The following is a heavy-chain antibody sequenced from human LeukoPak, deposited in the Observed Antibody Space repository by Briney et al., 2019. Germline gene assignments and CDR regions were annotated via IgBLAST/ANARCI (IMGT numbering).Heavy chain of an antibody. CDR3: ARDPYSGNYGNYYYYYMDV. Sequence: AGGSLRLSCATPGFTFNNYNMNWVRQAPGRALEWVSSITSSGTYIFYADSVKGRFTISRDNAKNSLYLQMNSLGPEDTAVYYCARDPYSGNYGNYYYYYMDVWGKGTTVTISS. D-gene: IGHD1-26*01. V-gene: IGHV3-21*01. J-gene: IGHJ6*03. CDR1: GFTFNNYN. CDR2: ITSSGTYI.